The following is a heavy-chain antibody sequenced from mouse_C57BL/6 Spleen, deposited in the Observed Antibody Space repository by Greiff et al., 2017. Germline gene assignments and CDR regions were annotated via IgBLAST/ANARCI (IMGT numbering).Heavy chain of an antibody. CDR1: GYTFSSYW. V-gene: IGHV1-80*01. CDR3: ARKSLSFDY. J-gene: IGHJ2*01. D-gene: IGHD6-1*01. CDR2: ISPGGGDT. Sequence: VQLQQSGAELVKPGASVKISCKASGYTFSSYWMNWVKQRPGKGLEWIGQISPGGGDTKYNGKFKGKATLTADKSSSTAYMQLIILPSEDSAVYFWARKSLSFDYWGQGTTLTVSS.